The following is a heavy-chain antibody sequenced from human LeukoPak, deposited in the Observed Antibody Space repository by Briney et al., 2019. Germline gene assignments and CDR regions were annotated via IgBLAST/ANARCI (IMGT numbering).Heavy chain of an antibody. CDR1: GGSISSYY. D-gene: IGHD2-15*01. Sequence: SETLSLTCTVSGGSISSYYWSWIRQPPGKGLEWIGYIYYSGSTNYNPSLKSRVTMSLDASKNQFSLKLSSVTAADTAVYYCARPSSPYCSGGSCYSWVYWDRGTLVTVSS. V-gene: IGHV4-59*01. J-gene: IGHJ4*02. CDR2: IYYSGST. CDR3: ARPSSPYCSGGSCYSWVY.